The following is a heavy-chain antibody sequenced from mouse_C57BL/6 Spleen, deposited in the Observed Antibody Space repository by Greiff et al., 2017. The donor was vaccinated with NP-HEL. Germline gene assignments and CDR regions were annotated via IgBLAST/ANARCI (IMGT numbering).Heavy chain of an antibody. CDR1: GYTFTDYN. CDR3: ARGGYDYDDGFDY. Sequence: VQLQQSGPELVKPGASVKMSCKASGYTFTDYNMHWVKQSHGKSLEWIGYINPNNGGTSYNQKFKGKATLTVNKSSSTAYMELRSLTSEDSAVHYCARGGYDYDDGFDYWGQGTTLTVSS. CDR2: INPNNGGT. D-gene: IGHD2-4*01. J-gene: IGHJ2*01. V-gene: IGHV1-22*01.